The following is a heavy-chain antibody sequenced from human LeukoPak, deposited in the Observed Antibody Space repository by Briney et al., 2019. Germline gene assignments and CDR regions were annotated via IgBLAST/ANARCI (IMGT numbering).Heavy chain of an antibody. CDR1: GFTFSSYW. CDR2: IKQDGSEK. J-gene: IGHJ4*02. Sequence: GGSLRLSCAASGFTFSSYWMSWVRQAPGKGLEWVANIKQDGSEKYYVDSVKGRFTISRDNAKNSLYLQMNSLRAEDTAVYYCARVARRYFDWLSGAYFDYWGQGTLVTVSS. D-gene: IGHD3-9*01. CDR3: ARVARRYFDWLSGAYFDY. V-gene: IGHV3-7*01.